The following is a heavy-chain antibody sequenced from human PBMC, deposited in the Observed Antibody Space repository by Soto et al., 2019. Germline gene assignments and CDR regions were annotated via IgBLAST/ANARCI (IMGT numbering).Heavy chain of an antibody. CDR2: IYYSGST. J-gene: IGHJ4*02. D-gene: IGHD5-12*01. CDR3: ARGGYSGYDFWGYYFDY. CDR1: GGSISSYY. V-gene: IGHV4-59*01. Sequence: SETLSLTCTVSGGSISSYYWSWIRQPPGKGLEWIGYIYYSGSTNYNPSLKSRVTISVDTSKNQFSLKLSSVTAADTAVYYCARGGYSGYDFWGYYFDYWGQGTLVTVSS.